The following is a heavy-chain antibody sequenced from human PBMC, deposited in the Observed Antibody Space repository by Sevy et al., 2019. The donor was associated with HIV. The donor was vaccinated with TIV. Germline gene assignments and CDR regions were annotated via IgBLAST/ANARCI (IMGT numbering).Heavy chain of an antibody. CDR3: ARDWGYCSSTSCYVAEYFQH. Sequence: GGSLRLSCAASGFTFSSYSMNWVRQAPGKGLEWVSSISSSSYIYYADSVKGRFTISRDNAKNSLYLQMNSLRAEDTAVYYCARDWGYCSSTSCYVAEYFQHWGQGTLVTVSS. CDR1: GFTFSSYS. V-gene: IGHV3-21*01. CDR2: ISSSSYI. D-gene: IGHD2-2*01. J-gene: IGHJ1*01.